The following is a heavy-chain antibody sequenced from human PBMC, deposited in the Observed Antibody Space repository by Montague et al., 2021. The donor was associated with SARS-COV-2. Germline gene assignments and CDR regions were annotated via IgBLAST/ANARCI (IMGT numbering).Heavy chain of an antibody. CDR3: ARSYGTTVVTRAFDY. V-gene: IGHV2-70*01. CDR2: IDWXXXK. CDR1: GFSLSTSGMC. Sequence: PALVKPTQTLTLTCTFSGFSLSTSGMCVSWIRQPPGKALEWLTLIDWXXXKYYSTSLKTRLTISKDTSKNQVVLTMTNMDPADTATYYCARSYGTTVVTRAFDYWGQGTLVTVSS. J-gene: IGHJ4*02. D-gene: IGHD4-23*01.